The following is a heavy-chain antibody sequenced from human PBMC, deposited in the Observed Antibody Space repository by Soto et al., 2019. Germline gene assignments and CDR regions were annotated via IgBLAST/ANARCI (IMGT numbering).Heavy chain of an antibody. D-gene: IGHD1-26*01. Sequence: QVQLVQSGAEVKTPGSSVRVSCKTAGRTFLISAIAWVRQAPGQGLEWMGGIVPVLGTIHIAQNFQGRVNLPADRSTSTAYMYLSSLSSEYTATYFCARGKEWEQPSNHYYFDYWGQGSQVIVSS. V-gene: IGHV1-69*06. J-gene: IGHJ4*02. CDR3: ARGKEWEQPSNHYYFDY. CDR1: GRTFLISA. CDR2: IVPVLGTI.